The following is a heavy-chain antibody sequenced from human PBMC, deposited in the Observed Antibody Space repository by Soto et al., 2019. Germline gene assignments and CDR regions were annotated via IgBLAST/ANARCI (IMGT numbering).Heavy chain of an antibody. CDR1: GGTFSSYA. D-gene: IGHD5-18*01. CDR3: ARVDSYGSGYYYYYYGMDV. Sequence: GASVKVSCKASGGTFSSYAISWVRQAPGQGLEWMGGIIPIFGTANYAQKFQGRVTITADKPTSTAYMELSSLRSEDTAVYYCARVDSYGSGYYYYYYGMDVWGQGTTVTVSS. V-gene: IGHV1-69*06. CDR2: IIPIFGTA. J-gene: IGHJ6*02.